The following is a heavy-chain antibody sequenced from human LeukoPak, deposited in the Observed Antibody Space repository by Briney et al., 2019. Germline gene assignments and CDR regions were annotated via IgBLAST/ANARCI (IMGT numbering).Heavy chain of an antibody. J-gene: IGHJ4*02. CDR1: GYTFTSYG. CDR2: ISAYNGNT. V-gene: IGHV1-18*01. Sequence: ASVKVSCKASGYTFTSYGISWVRQAPGQGLEWMGWISAYNGNTNYAQKLQGRVTMTTDTSTSTAYMELRSLRSDDTAVYYCARDLITVDYDFWSGYYRGSFSDYWGQGTLVTVSS. CDR3: ARDLITVDYDFWSGYYRGSFSDY. D-gene: IGHD3-3*01.